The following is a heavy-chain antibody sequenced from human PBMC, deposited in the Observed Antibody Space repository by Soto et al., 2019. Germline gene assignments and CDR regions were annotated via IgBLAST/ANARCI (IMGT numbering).Heavy chain of an antibody. J-gene: IGHJ6*02. CDR1: GFTFTIYC. D-gene: IGHD2-15*01. V-gene: IGHV1-18*04. Sequence: ASVKGSCYSSGFTFTIYCTRLVRQAHGHGREWRGWISAYNGNTKYAQNLKGRVTMTTGTSTTTAYMELRSLTSDDTAVYYCAREGFCSGGSCALYSHDYFGMDGWVQGTTVTVSS. CDR2: ISAYNGNT. CDR3: AREGFCSGGSCALYSHDYFGMDG.